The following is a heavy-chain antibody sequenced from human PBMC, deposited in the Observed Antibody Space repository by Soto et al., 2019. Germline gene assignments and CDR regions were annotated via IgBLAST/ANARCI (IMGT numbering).Heavy chain of an antibody. Sequence: QVQLVESGGGVVQPGRSLRLSCVASGFTFSTYGMHWVRQAPGKGLEWVAVISYDGKNKYYADSVKGRLTISRDNSKNTVYLQMGRLRGEDTAVYYCAKGQHCSSTSCYFYHYGMDVW. V-gene: IGHV3-30*18. J-gene: IGHJ6*01. CDR2: ISYDGKNK. D-gene: IGHD2-2*01. CDR1: GFTFSTYG. CDR3: AKGQHCSSTSCYFYHYGMDV.